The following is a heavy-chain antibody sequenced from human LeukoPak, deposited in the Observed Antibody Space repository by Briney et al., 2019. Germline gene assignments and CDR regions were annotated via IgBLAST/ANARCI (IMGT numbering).Heavy chain of an antibody. V-gene: IGHV4-34*01. D-gene: IGHD6-13*01. CDR1: GGSFSGYY. CDR2: INHSGST. J-gene: IGHJ3*02. Sequence: PSETLSLTCAVYGGSFSGYYWSWIRQPPGKGLEWIGEINHSGSTNYNPSLKSRVTISVDTSKNQFSLKLSSVTAADTAVYYCARVVIAAAGPAFDIWGQGTMVTVSS. CDR3: ARVVIAAAGPAFDI.